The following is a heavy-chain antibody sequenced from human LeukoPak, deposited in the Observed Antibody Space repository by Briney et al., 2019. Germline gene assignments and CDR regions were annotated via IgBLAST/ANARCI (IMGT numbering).Heavy chain of an antibody. V-gene: IGHV3-7*01. CDR2: IKEDGSER. D-gene: IGHD1-1*01. Sequence: GGSLRLSCAASGFTVSTYWMSWVRQAPGKGLESVANIKEDGSERYYVDSVRGRFTISRDNAKNSLYLQMNSLRAEDTAVYYCARDPYNWNDGGHWFDPWGQGTLVTVSS. CDR1: GFTVSTYW. CDR3: ARDPYNWNDGGHWFDP. J-gene: IGHJ5*02.